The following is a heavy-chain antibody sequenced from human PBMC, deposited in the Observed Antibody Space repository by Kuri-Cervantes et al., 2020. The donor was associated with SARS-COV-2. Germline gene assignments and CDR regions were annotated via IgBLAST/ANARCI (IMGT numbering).Heavy chain of an antibody. V-gene: IGHV3-21*01. CDR3: ARVHSYGPQDYYYYGMDV. CDR2: ISSSSSYI. CDR1: GFTFSSYS. J-gene: IGHJ6*02. D-gene: IGHD5-18*01. Sequence: LSLICAASGFTFSSYSMNWVRQAPGKGLEWVSSISSSSSYIYYADSVKGRFTISRDNAKNSLYLQMNSLRAEDTAVYYCARVHSYGPQDYYYYGMDVWGQGTTVTVSS.